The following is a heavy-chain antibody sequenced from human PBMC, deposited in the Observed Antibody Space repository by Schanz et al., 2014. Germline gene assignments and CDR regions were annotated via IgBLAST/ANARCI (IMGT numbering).Heavy chain of an antibody. CDR3: ARPALWFGDNCFDP. D-gene: IGHD3-10*01. Sequence: VQLLESGGGLVQPGGSLRLSCLASGFAFSSYGMNWLRQAPGKGLEWVAVIWYDGSNKYYADSVKGRFTISRDNSKNTLFLQMNSLRAEDTAVYYCARPALWFGDNCFDPWGQGTLVTVSS. J-gene: IGHJ5*02. V-gene: IGHV3-33*08. CDR2: IWYDGSNK. CDR1: GFAFSSYG.